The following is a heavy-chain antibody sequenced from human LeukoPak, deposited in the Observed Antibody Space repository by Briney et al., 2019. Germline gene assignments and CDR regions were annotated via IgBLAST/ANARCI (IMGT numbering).Heavy chain of an antibody. V-gene: IGHV3-23*01. D-gene: IGHD1-26*01. Sequence: GGSLRLSCVVSGFTFSSFPMSWVRQAPGRGLEWVSVISEGGDVTHYGDSMKGRFTISRDNTKNTLSLQMTSLRAEDTAVYYCARDSSRYLGSMDYWGQGTLVTVSS. J-gene: IGHJ4*02. CDR1: GFTFSSFP. CDR2: ISEGGDVT. CDR3: ARDSSRYLGSMDY.